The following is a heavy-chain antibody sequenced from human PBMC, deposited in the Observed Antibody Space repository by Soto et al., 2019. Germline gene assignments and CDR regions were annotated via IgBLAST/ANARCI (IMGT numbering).Heavy chain of an antibody. V-gene: IGHV1-69*01. CDR3: ARTGDIVVVGDCYYGMDV. D-gene: IGHD2-2*01. CDR2: IIPIFTKP. J-gene: IGHJ6*02. Sequence: QVQLVQSGAEVKMPGSSVKVSCTASGGTFDTYALSWVRQAPGQGLEWLGGIIPIFTKPTYARKFQGRITITADESTTTVYLDLSSLTSDDTAVYYCARTGDIVVVGDCYYGMDVWGQGTTVIVSS. CDR1: GGTFDTYA.